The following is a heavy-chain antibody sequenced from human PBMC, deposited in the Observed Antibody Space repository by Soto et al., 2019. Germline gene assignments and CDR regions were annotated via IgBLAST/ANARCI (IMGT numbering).Heavy chain of an antibody. D-gene: IGHD5-12*01. CDR1: GFSLSDYY. J-gene: IGHJ4*02. CDR3: ARIGSGYDFVL. V-gene: IGHV3-11*01. CDR2: ISSSGATT. Sequence: QVQMVESGGGLVKPGGSLRLSCAVSGFSLSDYYMSWIRQAPGKGLEWVSKISSSGATTDYADSVKGRFTISRDNAKNSLDLQMNSLRVEDMAVYYCARIGSGYDFVLWGQGTLVTVSS.